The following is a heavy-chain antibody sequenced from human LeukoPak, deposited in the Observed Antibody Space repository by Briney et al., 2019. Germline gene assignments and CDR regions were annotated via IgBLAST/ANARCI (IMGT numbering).Heavy chain of an antibody. Sequence: PGGSLRLSCAASGFTFSSYAMSWVRQAPGKGLEWVSAISGSGVSTYYADSVKGRFTISRDNSKNTLYLQMNSLRAEDTAVYYCARGKTSQNIVTRKTYNWFDPWGQGTLVTVSS. CDR2: ISGSGVST. J-gene: IGHJ5*02. D-gene: IGHD2/OR15-2a*01. CDR3: ARGKTSQNIVTRKTYNWFDP. CDR1: GFTFSSYA. V-gene: IGHV3-23*01.